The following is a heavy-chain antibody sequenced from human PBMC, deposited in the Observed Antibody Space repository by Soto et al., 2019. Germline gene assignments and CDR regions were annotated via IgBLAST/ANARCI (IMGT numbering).Heavy chain of an antibody. D-gene: IGHD3-3*01. CDR2: IDPSDSYT. CDR3: ARRSDFWSGFYYYYGMDV. Sequence: GESLKISCKGSGYSFTSYWISWVRQMPGKGLEWMGRIDPSDSYTNYSPSFQGHVTISADKSISTAYLQWSSLKASDTAMYYCARRSDFWSGFYYYYGMDVWGQGTTVTVSS. J-gene: IGHJ6*02. V-gene: IGHV5-10-1*01. CDR1: GYSFTSYW.